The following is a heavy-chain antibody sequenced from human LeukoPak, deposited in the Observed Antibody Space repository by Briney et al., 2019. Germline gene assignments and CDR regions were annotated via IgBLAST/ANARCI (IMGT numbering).Heavy chain of an antibody. CDR2: IYYSGST. CDR1: GGSISSSSYY. CDR3: ARLQPYYYDSSGYPGNDAFDI. J-gene: IGHJ3*02. Sequence: SETLSLTCTVSGGSISSSSYYWGWIRQPPGKGLERIGSIYYSGSTYYNPSLKSRVTISVDTSKNQFSLKLSSVTAADTAVYYCARLQPYYYDSSGYPGNDAFDIWGQGTMVTVSS. V-gene: IGHV4-39*01. D-gene: IGHD3-22*01.